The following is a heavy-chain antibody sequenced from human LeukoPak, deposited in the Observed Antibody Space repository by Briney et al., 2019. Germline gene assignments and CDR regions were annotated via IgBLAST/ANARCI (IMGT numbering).Heavy chain of an antibody. CDR1: GFTFSSYW. J-gene: IGHJ6*03. CDR2: IKQDGSEK. D-gene: IGHD3-10*01. CDR3: ARVVYYGSGRFRDYYYYYMDA. Sequence: PGGSLRLSCAASGFTFSSYWMSWVRQAPGKGLEWVANIKQDGSEKYYVNSVKGRFTISRDNAKNSLYLQMNSLRAEDTAVYYCARVVYYGSGRFRDYYYYYMDAWGKGTTVTISS. V-gene: IGHV3-7*01.